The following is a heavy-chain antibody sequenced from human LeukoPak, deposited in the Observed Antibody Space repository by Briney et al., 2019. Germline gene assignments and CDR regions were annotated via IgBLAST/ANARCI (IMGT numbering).Heavy chain of an antibody. CDR3: ATPVGVVVPAAKGYYFDY. D-gene: IGHD2-2*01. Sequence: ASVKVSCKVSGYTLTELSMHWVRQAPGKGLEWMGGFDPEDGETIYAQKFQGRVTMTEDTSTDTAYMELSSLRSEDTAVYYCATPVGVVVPAAKGYYFDYWGQGTLDTVSS. V-gene: IGHV1-24*01. CDR2: FDPEDGET. J-gene: IGHJ4*02. CDR1: GYTLTELS.